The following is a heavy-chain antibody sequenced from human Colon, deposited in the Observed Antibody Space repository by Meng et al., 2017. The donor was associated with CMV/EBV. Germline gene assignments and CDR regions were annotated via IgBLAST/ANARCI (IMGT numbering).Heavy chain of an antibody. CDR1: GFTFSSYP. Sequence: GESLEISCAASGFTFSSYPMYWVRQAPGKGLEWVASISSSSSYIYYADSLKGRFTISRDDARNSLFLQMNSLSVEDTAVYYCARDQYTAMVKDGMDVWGQGTTVTVSS. CDR3: ARDQYTAMVKDGMDV. V-gene: IGHV3-21*06. D-gene: IGHD5-18*01. J-gene: IGHJ6*02. CDR2: ISSSSSYI.